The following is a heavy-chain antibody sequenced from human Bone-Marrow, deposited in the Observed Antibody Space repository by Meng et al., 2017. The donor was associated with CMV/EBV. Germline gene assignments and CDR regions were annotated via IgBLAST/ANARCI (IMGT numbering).Heavy chain of an antibody. CDR2: IKQDGSEK. D-gene: IGHD3-3*01. J-gene: IGHJ6*02. CDR1: GFTFSSYW. V-gene: IGHV3-7*01. Sequence: GESLKISCAASGFTFSSYWMSWVRQAPGKGLEWVANIKQDGSEKYYVDSVKGRFTISRDNAKNSLYLQMNSLRAGDTAVYYCARDPTDLWSGNYYGLDVWGQGTTVTFSS. CDR3: ARDPTDLWSGNYYGLDV.